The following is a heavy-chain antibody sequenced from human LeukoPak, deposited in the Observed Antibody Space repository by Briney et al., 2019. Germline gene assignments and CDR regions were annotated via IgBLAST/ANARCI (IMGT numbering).Heavy chain of an antibody. CDR3: ARDSGIAVAGFDP. D-gene: IGHD6-19*01. J-gene: IGHJ5*02. CDR1: GFTFSYYG. V-gene: IGHV3-30*02. CDR2: IRYDGSNK. Sequence: GGSLRLSCAASGFTFSYYGMHWVRQTPGKGLEWVAFIRYDGSNKYYADSVKGRFTISRDNSKNTVYLQMNSLRAEDTAVYYCARDSGIAVAGFDPWGQGTLVTVSS.